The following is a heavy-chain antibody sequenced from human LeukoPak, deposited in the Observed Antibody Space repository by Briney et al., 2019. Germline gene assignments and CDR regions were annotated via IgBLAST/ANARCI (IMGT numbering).Heavy chain of an antibody. V-gene: IGHV3-21*05. D-gene: IGHD1-1*01. CDR1: GFTFSTHS. Sequence: PGGSLRLSCAASGFTFSTHSMNWVRQAPGKGLEWVSYISHTGNDIYYGESVKGRFTISGDNAKNSLYLQMHTLRAEDTAVYYCAGDGTGVLPGDAFDIWSQGTMVTVPS. CDR2: ISHTGNDI. CDR3: AGDGTGVLPGDAFDI. J-gene: IGHJ3*02.